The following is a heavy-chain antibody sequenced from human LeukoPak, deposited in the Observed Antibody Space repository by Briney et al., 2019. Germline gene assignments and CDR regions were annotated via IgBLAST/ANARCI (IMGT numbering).Heavy chain of an antibody. Sequence: SGTLSLTCAVSGGSISRTNWWCWVRPSPGQGLEWIGEISLSGRTNYTPSLQSRVTMSLDESKNQLSLDLASVTAADTAVYYCSRESGAFSPFGYWGQGTLVTVHS. CDR1: GGSISRTNW. CDR3: SRESGAFSPFGY. D-gene: IGHD1-26*01. V-gene: IGHV4-4*02. J-gene: IGHJ4*02. CDR2: ISLSGRT.